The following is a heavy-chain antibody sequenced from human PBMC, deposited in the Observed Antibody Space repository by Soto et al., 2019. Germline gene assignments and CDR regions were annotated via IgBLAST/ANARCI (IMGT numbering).Heavy chain of an antibody. CDR3: ARVTPLLWFGESPFDY. J-gene: IGHJ4*02. V-gene: IGHV4-30-4*01. Sequence: QVQLQESGPGLVKPSQTLSLTCTVSGGSISSGDYYWSRIRQPPGKGLEWIGYIYYSGSTYYNPSRQSRVTISGDTSKHQFSLKLSSVTAADTAVYYCARVTPLLWFGESPFDYWGQGTLVTVSS. CDR2: IYYSGST. CDR1: GGSISSGDYY. D-gene: IGHD3-10*01.